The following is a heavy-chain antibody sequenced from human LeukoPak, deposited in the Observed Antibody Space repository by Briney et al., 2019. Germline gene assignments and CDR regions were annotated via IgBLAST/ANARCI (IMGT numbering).Heavy chain of an antibody. CDR1: GFMYSGFD. V-gene: IGHV3-48*02. CDR2: ISSGSSTM. CDR3: VRERGFRGSYYYDH. J-gene: IGHJ4*02. D-gene: IGHD1-26*01. Sequence: GGSLRLSCAASGFMYSGFDMSWVRQAPGKGLEWVSYISSGSSTMYYAESVKGRFTISRDNAKTPLFLQMNGLRDEDTAVYYCVRERGFRGSYYYDHWGQGALVTVSS.